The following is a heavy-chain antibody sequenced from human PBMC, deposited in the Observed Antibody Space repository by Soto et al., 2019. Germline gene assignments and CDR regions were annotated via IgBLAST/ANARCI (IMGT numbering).Heavy chain of an antibody. CDR3: ARRRTLRGIAAAGNWFDT. Sequence: ASVKVSCKASGYTFTSYSVHWVRQAPGQRLEWMGWINAGNGNTKYSQKFQGRVTITRDTSASTAYMELSSLRSEDTAVYYCARRRTLRGIAAAGNWFDTWGQGTLVTVSS. V-gene: IGHV1-3*01. CDR1: GYTFTSYS. J-gene: IGHJ5*02. D-gene: IGHD6-13*01. CDR2: INAGNGNT.